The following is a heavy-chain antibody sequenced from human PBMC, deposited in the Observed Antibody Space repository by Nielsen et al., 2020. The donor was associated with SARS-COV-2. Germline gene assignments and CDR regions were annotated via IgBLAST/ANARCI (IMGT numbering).Heavy chain of an antibody. D-gene: IGHD1-26*01. J-gene: IGHJ3*02. V-gene: IGHV5-51*01. Sequence: KVSCKGSGYSFTSYWIGWVRQMPGKGLEWMGLIYPGDSDTRYSPSFQGQVTISADKSISTAYLQWSSLKASDTAMYYCARRQHSGSYSYAFDIWGQGTMVTVSS. CDR3: ARRQHSGSYSYAFDI. CDR2: IYPGDSDT. CDR1: GYSFTSYW.